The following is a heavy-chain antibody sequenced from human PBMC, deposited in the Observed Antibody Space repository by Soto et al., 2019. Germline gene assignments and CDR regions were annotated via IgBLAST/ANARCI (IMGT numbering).Heavy chain of an antibody. CDR2: INPSGGST. CDR1: GYTFSIYY. J-gene: IGHJ6*02. V-gene: IGHV1-46*01. D-gene: IGHD3-16*01. CDR3: AMVDNYVTPTPQDV. Sequence: GASVKVSCKASGYTFSIYYMNWVRQAPGQGLEWLGIINPSGGSTSYAQKFQGRVTMTRDTSTSTVYMELSSLRSEDTAVYYCAMVDNYVTPTPQDVWGQGTTVTVSS.